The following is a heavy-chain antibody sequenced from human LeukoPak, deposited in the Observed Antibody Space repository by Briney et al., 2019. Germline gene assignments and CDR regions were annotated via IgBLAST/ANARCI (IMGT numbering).Heavy chain of an antibody. Sequence: PSQTLSLTCTVSGGSIRSSSYYWVWIRQPPGKGLEWFGSIYYSGSTYYNASLKSRGTISVDTSKNQFSLKLNSVTAADTAVYFCARQVVAVAGTGYFDYWGQGTLVTVSS. CDR3: ARQVVAVAGTGYFDY. CDR1: GGSIRSSSYY. J-gene: IGHJ4*02. CDR2: IYYSGST. V-gene: IGHV4-39*01. D-gene: IGHD6-19*01.